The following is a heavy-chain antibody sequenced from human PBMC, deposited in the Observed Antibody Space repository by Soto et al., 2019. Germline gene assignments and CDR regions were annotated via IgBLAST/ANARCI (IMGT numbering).Heavy chain of an antibody. D-gene: IGHD5-18*01. J-gene: IGHJ4*02. CDR1: GYTFSNYA. V-gene: IGHV1-18*01. CDR2: ISAYSGKT. Sequence: QVQLVQSGGEVKKPGASVKVSCQASGYTFSNYAISWLRQAPGQGPEWMGWISAYSGKTDYAPKFQDRLTLTTDTTASTAYMGLRSLGSDDTAVYYCTKDEPRWLHGPFDYWGQGTLVTVSS. CDR3: TKDEPRWLHGPFDY.